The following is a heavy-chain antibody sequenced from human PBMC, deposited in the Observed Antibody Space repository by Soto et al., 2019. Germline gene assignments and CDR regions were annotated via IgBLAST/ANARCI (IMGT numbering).Heavy chain of an antibody. CDR2: IYYSGST. D-gene: IGHD6-6*01. Sequence: ETLCLSCTVSGGYLSSYHWSWIRQPPGKGLEWIGYIYYSGSTNYNHSLKSRVTISVDTSKNQFSLKLSSVTAADTAVYYCARGVGRQLSYYYYMDVWGKGTTVTVSS. V-gene: IGHV4-59*01. CDR1: GGYLSSYH. J-gene: IGHJ6*03. CDR3: ARGVGRQLSYYYYMDV.